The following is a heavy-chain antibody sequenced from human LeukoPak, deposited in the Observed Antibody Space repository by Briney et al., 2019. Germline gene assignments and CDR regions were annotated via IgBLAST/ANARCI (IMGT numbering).Heavy chain of an antibody. J-gene: IGHJ3*01. CDR1: GGSFSGYY. CDR2: INHSGST. V-gene: IGHV4-34*01. CDR3: ARRVAAAWENAFDV. D-gene: IGHD6-13*01. Sequence: SETLSLACAVYGGSFSGYYWSWIRQPPGKGLEWLGEINHSGSTNYNPSLKSRVTISVDTSKNQFSLKLSSVTAADTAVYYCARRVAAAWENAFDVWGQGTMVTVSS.